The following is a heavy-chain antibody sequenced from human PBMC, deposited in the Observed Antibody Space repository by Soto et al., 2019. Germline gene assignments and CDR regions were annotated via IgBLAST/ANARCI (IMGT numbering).Heavy chain of an antibody. CDR2: ISSSGGST. D-gene: IGHD7-27*01. CDR1: GFTFTIFA. Sequence: PGGSLRLSCAASGFTFTIFAMSWVRQSPGKGLEWVSTISSSGGSTYYADAVKGRFTISRDNSMGTLYLQMKSLRVEDTAIYYCAKEVSLGSTVDLGYWGQGTLVTVSS. V-gene: IGHV3-23*01. J-gene: IGHJ4*02. CDR3: AKEVSLGSTVDLGY.